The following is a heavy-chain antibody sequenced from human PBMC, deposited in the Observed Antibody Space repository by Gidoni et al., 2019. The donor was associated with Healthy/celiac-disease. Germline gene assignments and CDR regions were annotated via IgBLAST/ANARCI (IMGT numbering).Heavy chain of an antibody. CDR2: ISYDGSNK. V-gene: IGHV3-30-3*01. J-gene: IGHJ4*02. CDR3: AREDRDGYWADY. Sequence: QVQLVESGGGVVTPGRSLRLSCAASGFTFSSYAMHWVRQAPGKGLEWVAVISYDGSNKYYADSVKGRFTISRDNSKNTLYLQMNSRRAEDTAVYYCAREDRDGYWADYWGQGTLVTVSS. D-gene: IGHD5-12*01. CDR1: GFTFSSYA.